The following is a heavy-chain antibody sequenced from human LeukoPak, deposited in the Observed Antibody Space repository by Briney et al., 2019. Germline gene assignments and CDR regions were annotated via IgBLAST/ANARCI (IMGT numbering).Heavy chain of an antibody. Sequence: GGSLRLSCAASGFTFSSYGMSWVRQAPGKGLEWVSAISGSGGSTYYADSVKGRFTISRDNSKNTLYLQMNSLRAEDTAVYYCARDILTMVRGVIYYWGQGTLVTVSS. CDR2: ISGSGGST. CDR3: ARDILTMVRGVIYY. J-gene: IGHJ4*02. V-gene: IGHV3-23*01. CDR1: GFTFSSYG. D-gene: IGHD3-10*01.